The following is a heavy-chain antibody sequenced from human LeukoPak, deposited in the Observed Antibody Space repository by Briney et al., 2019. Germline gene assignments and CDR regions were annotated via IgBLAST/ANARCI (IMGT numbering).Heavy chain of an antibody. CDR1: GFTFSSYG. V-gene: IGHV3-23*01. CDR2: ISGSCGST. CDR3: ARDARYCSSTSGYALGAFDI. J-gene: IGHJ3*02. D-gene: IGHD2-2*01. Sequence: GGSLRLSCAASGFTFSSYGVLWVRQAPGKGLEWVSDISGSCGSTYYADSVKGRFTISRDNSKNTLYLQMNSLRAEDTAVYYCARDARYCSSTSGYALGAFDIWGQGTMVTVSS.